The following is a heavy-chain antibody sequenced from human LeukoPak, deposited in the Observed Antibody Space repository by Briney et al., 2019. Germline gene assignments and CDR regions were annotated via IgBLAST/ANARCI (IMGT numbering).Heavy chain of an antibody. V-gene: IGHV3-23*01. J-gene: IGHJ4*02. D-gene: IGHD3-10*01. CDR1: GFTFSSYA. Sequence: GGSLRLSCAASGFTFSSYAMSWVRQAPGKGLEWVSAISGRGYSTYYADSVKGRFIISRDNSRDTLYLQMNSLRAEDTAVYYCAKDLTMVRGAYLDYWGQGTLVTVSS. CDR3: AKDLTMVRGAYLDY. CDR2: ISGRGYST.